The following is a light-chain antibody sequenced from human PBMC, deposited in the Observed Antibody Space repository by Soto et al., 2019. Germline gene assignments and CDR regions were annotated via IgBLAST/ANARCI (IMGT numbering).Light chain of an antibody. CDR1: ESVSSN. J-gene: IGKJ4*01. Sequence: VMTQSPATLSVSPGERATLSCRASESVSSNLAWYQQRPGQAPRLLIYGASTRATGIPARFSGSGSGTDFTLTISSLQAEDVAVYYCQQYYRTPLTFGGWTKVDIK. V-gene: IGKV3-15*01. CDR3: QQYYRTPLT. CDR2: GAS.